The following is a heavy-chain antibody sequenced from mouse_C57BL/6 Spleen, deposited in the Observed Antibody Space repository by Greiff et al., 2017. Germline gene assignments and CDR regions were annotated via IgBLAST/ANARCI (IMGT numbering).Heavy chain of an antibody. CDR3: ARGGYYGLLYYAMDY. CDR2: IHPNSGST. V-gene: IGHV1-64*01. D-gene: IGHD1-2*01. Sequence: QVQLQQPGAELVKPGASVKLSCKASGYTFTSYWMHWVKQRPGQGLEWIGMIHPNSGSTNYNEKFKSKATLTVDKSSSTAYMQLSSLTSEDSAVXYCARGGYYGLLYYAMDYWGQGTSVTVSA. CDR1: GYTFTSYW. J-gene: IGHJ4*01.